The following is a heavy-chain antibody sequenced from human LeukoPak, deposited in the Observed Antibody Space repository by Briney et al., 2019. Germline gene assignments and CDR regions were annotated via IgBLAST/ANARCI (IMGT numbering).Heavy chain of an antibody. J-gene: IGHJ3*02. CDR3: ARTLSYQLLFDAFDI. CDR2: IWYDGSDK. Sequence: GGSLRLSCAASGFTFSNYGMHWVRQAPGKGLEWVAVIWYDGSDKYYADSVKGRFTISRDNSKNTLYLQMNYLRAEDTAVYYCARTLSYQLLFDAFDIWGQGTMVTVSS. CDR1: GFTFSNYG. V-gene: IGHV3-33*01. D-gene: IGHD2-2*01.